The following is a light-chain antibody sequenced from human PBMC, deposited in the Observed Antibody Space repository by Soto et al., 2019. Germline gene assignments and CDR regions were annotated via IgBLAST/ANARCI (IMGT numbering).Light chain of an antibody. CDR2: GAS. CDR1: QSVSRN. Sequence: EIVMTQSPATLSVSPGERATLSCSAIQSVSRNLAWYQQKPGQAPRLLIYGASTRATGIPARFSGSGSGTESTLTISSLPSEDFEIYYCQQYNNWPITFGQGTRLENK. CDR3: QQYNNWPIT. V-gene: IGKV3-15*01. J-gene: IGKJ5*01.